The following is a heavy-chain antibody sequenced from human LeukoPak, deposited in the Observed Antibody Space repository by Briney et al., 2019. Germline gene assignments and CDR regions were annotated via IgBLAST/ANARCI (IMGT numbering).Heavy chain of an antibody. Sequence: PSETLSPTCTLYGDSPSSRSYCCAWLRHPAVKGLEWIGIIHSSRSTYYNPSLKSRLTLSVDTSKNLFSLRLISVTAADTAVYYCANSLGGDYGWFGGQFGLWGRGTLVTVSS. J-gene: IGHJ2*01. CDR1: GDSPSSRSYC. D-gene: IGHD4-17*01. CDR3: ANSLGGDYGWFGGQFGL. V-gene: IGHV4-39*02. CDR2: IHSSRST.